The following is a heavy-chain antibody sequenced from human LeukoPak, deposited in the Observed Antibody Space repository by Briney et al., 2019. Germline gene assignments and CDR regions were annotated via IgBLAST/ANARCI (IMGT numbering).Heavy chain of an antibody. J-gene: IGHJ4*02. Sequence: ASVKVSCKASGYTFTGYYMHWVRQAPGQGLEWMGRINPNSGGTNYAQKFQGRVTMTRDTSISTAYMELSRLRSDDTAVYYCAGVGGTYYYESSGYFVDYWGQGTLVTVSS. CDR1: GYTFTGYY. D-gene: IGHD3-22*01. CDR3: AGVGGTYYYESSGYFVDY. V-gene: IGHV1-2*06. CDR2: INPNSGGT.